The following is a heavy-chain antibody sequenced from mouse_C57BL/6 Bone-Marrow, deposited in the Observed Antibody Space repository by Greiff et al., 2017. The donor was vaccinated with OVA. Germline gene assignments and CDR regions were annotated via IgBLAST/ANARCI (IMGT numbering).Heavy chain of an antibody. J-gene: IGHJ3*01. Sequence: EVKLMESGGDLVKPGGSLKLSCAASGFTFSSYGMSWVRQTPDKRLEWVATISSGGSYTYYPDSVKGRFTISRDNAKNTLYLQMSSLKSEDTAMYYCARRNRPWFAYWGQGTLVTVSA. CDR2: ISSGGSYT. V-gene: IGHV5-6*02. CDR3: ARRNRPWFAY. CDR1: GFTFSSYG. D-gene: IGHD2-14*01.